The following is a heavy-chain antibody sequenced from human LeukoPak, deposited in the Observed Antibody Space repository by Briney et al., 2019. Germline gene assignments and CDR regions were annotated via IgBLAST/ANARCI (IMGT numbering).Heavy chain of an antibody. CDR2: IKQDGSEK. Sequence: PGGSLRLSCAASGFTFSSYWMSWVRQAPGKGLEWVANIKQDGSEKYYVDSVKGRFTISRDNAKNSLYLQMNSLRAEDTAVYYCARDRVWLWLVRDYYYYMDVWGKGTTVTVSS. D-gene: IGHD6-19*01. CDR3: ARDRVWLWLVRDYYYYMDV. CDR1: GFTFSSYW. V-gene: IGHV3-7*01. J-gene: IGHJ6*03.